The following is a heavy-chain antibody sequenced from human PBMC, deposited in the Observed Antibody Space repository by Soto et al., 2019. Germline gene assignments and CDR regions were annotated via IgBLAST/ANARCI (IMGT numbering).Heavy chain of an antibody. Sequence: QITLKESGPTLVKPTQTLTLTCTFSGFSLSTGGVGVGWIRQPPGKALEWLALIYWDNYKRYNPSLRSRLTVTKATSKNQVVLTMTNMDPVDTATYYCVHSRCGGDCLRSYSSHYYYGMDVWGQGTTVTVFS. V-gene: IGHV2-5*02. CDR1: GFSLSTGGVG. D-gene: IGHD2-21*02. CDR2: IYWDNYK. J-gene: IGHJ6*02. CDR3: VHSRCGGDCLRSYSSHYYYGMDV.